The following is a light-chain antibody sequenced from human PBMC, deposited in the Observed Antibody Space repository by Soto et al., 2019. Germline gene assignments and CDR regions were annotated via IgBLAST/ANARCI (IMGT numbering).Light chain of an antibody. J-gene: IGLJ1*01. V-gene: IGLV2-11*01. CDR1: SSDVGGYNY. CDR2: DVS. CDR3: CSYAGSYTQV. Sequence: QSALTQPRSVSGSPGQSVTISCTGTSSDVGGYNYVSWYQQHPGKVPKLMIYDVSKRPSGVPDRFSGSKSGNTASLTISGLQAEDEADYYCCSYAGSYTQVFGSGTKVTVL.